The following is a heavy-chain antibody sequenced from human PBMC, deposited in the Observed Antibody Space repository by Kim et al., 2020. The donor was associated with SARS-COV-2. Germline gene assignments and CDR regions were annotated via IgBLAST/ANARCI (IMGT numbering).Heavy chain of an antibody. Sequence: GGSLRLSCAASGYTFSSYSMNWVRQAPGKGLEWVSSISSSSSYIYYADSVKGRFTISRDNAKNSLYLQMNSLRAEDTAVYYCARVSSSWYYFDYWGQGTLVTVSS. CDR2: ISSSSSYI. D-gene: IGHD6-13*01. CDR1: GYTFSSYS. CDR3: ARVSSSWYYFDY. V-gene: IGHV3-21*01. J-gene: IGHJ4*02.